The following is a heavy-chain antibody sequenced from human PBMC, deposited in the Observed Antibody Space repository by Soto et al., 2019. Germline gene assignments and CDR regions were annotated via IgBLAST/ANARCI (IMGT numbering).Heavy chain of an antibody. Sequence: SQTLSLTCAISGDSVSSNSAAWNWIRQSPSRGLEWLGRTYYRSKWYNDYAVSVKSRITINPDTFKNQFSLQLNSVTPEDTALYYCARVLTTVTGDDAFDIRGQGTMVTVSS. CDR1: GDSVSSNSAA. D-gene: IGHD4-17*01. V-gene: IGHV6-1*01. CDR3: ARVLTTVTGDDAFDI. CDR2: TYYRSKWYN. J-gene: IGHJ3*02.